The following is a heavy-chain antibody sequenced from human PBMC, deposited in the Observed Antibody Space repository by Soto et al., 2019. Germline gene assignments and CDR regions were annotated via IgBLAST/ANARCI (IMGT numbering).Heavy chain of an antibody. J-gene: IGHJ4*02. CDR1: GFSFSDYG. CDR3: VKDWVGGSNRYQLDY. Sequence: QVQLVESGGGVVQPGRSLRLSCAAAGFSFSDYGMHWVRQGPGKGLEWVAAISHGGIRKHYADSVKGRFTISRGNSKKTMYLHLSSLRRNDTAKYYCVKDWVGGSNRYQLDYWGQGTVVTVSS. V-gene: IGHV3-30*18. D-gene: IGHD1-26*01. CDR2: ISHGGIRK.